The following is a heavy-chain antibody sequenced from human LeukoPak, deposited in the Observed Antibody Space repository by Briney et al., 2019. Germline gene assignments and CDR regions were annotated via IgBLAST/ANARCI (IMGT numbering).Heavy chain of an antibody. D-gene: IGHD3-9*01. J-gene: IGHJ4*02. Sequence: SETLSLTCTVSGGSVSSGSYYWSWIRQPPGKGLEWIGGINHSGSTNYNPSLKSRVTISVDTSKNQFSLKLSSVTAADTAVYYCARGLRYFDWNLGPRPNYFDYWGQGTLVTVSS. CDR2: INHSGST. CDR3: ARGLRYFDWNLGPRPNYFDY. CDR1: GGSVSSGSYY. V-gene: IGHV4-39*07.